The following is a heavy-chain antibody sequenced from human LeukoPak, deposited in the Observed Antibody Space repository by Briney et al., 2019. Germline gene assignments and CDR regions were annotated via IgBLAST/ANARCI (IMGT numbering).Heavy chain of an antibody. CDR1: GGSISSSSYH. V-gene: IGHV4-39*07. D-gene: IGHD3-10*01. CDR3: ARLCLWFGELFRGLSSVGFDP. J-gene: IGHJ5*02. Sequence: SETLSLTCNVSGGSISSSSYHWGWIRQPPGKGLEWIGSIYHSGSTYYNPSLKSRVTISVDTSKNQFSLKLSSVTAADTAVYYCARLCLWFGELFRGLSSVGFDPWGQGTLVTVSS. CDR2: IYHSGST.